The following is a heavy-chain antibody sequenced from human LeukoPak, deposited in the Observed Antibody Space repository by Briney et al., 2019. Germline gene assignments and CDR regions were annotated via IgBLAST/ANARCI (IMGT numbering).Heavy chain of an antibody. Sequence: SETLSLTCTVSGYSISSGYYWGWIRQPPGKGLEWIGSIYHSGSTYYNPSLKSRVTISVDTSKNQFSLKLSSVTAADTAVYYCARGSSSWYERTFDYWGQGTLVTVSS. D-gene: IGHD6-13*01. J-gene: IGHJ4*02. CDR1: GYSISSGYY. V-gene: IGHV4-38-2*02. CDR2: IYHSGST. CDR3: ARGSSSWYERTFDY.